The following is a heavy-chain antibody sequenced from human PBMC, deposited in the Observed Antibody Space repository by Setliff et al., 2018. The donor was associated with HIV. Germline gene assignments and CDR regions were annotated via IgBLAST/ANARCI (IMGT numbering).Heavy chain of an antibody. J-gene: IGHJ4*02. CDR2: INWSGITT. CDR1: GFTFDDYG. CDR3: VRDRMEYSVGYYFDS. V-gene: IGHV3-20*04. Sequence: GESLKISCVVSGFTFDDYGMSWVRQTPGEGLEWLSDINWSGITTGYADSVKGRFTISRDNAKNTVYLQINSLRVEDTALYYCVRDRMEYSVGYYFDSWGQGTLVTVSS. D-gene: IGHD4-4*01.